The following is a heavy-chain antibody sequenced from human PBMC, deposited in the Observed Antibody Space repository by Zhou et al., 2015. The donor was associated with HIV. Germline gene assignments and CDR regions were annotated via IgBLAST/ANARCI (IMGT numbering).Heavy chain of an antibody. CDR3: VSDARSYYDFWSGYYTGPGYDY. D-gene: IGHD3-3*01. V-gene: IGHV3-30*03. CDR2: ISYDGSNK. Sequence: QVQLVESGGGVVQPGRSLRLSCAASGFTFSDYGMHWVRQAPGKGLEWVAVISYDGSNKYYADSVKGRFTISRDNAKNALYLQMNSLRAEDTAVYYCVSDARSYYDFWSGYYTGPGYDYWGQGTLVTVSS. CDR1: GFTFSDYG. J-gene: IGHJ4*02.